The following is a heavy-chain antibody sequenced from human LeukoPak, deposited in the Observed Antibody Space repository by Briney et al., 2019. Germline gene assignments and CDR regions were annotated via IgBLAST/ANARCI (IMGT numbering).Heavy chain of an antibody. CDR2: ISYDGGNK. CDR3: AKSGRYSSGWYGPLYYYYGMDV. J-gene: IGHJ6*04. D-gene: IGHD6-19*01. CDR1: GFTFSSYG. V-gene: IGHV3-30*18. Sequence: GRSLRLSCAASGFTFSSYGMHWVRQAPGKGLEWVAVISYDGGNKYYADSVKGRFTISRDNSKNTLYLQMNSLRAEDTAVYYCAKSGRYSSGWYGPLYYYYGMDVWGKGTTVTVSS.